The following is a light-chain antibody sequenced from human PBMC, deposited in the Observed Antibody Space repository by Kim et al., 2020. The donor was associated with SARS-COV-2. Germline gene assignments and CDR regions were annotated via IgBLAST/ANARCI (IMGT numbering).Light chain of an antibody. Sequence: QSALTQPASVSGSHGQSITISCTGTSSDVGGYNYVSWYQQHPGKAPKVIIFDVSKRPSGVSNRFSGSKSGNTASLTISGLQAEDEGDYYCSSYTSSSTRVFGTGTKVTVL. CDR2: DVS. CDR3: SSYTSSSTRV. V-gene: IGLV2-14*03. J-gene: IGLJ1*01. CDR1: SSDVGGYNY.